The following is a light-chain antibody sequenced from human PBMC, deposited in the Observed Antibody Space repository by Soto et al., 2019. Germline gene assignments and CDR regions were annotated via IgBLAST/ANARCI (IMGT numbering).Light chain of an antibody. V-gene: IGLV2-14*03. CDR1: SSDVGGYNF. Sequence: QSALTQPASVSGSPGQSITVSCTGSSSDVGGYNFVSWYQQHPGKAPRLMIYDVSDRPSGVSNRFSGSKSGNMASLTISGLQAEDEADYYCSSFIGSSVLRVIFGGGTKLTVL. CDR2: DVS. J-gene: IGLJ2*01. CDR3: SSFIGSSVLRVI.